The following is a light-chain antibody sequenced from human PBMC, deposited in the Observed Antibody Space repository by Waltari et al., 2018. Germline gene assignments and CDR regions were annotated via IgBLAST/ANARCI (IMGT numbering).Light chain of an antibody. Sequence: DIVMTQSPDSLAVSLGETATINCKSNQSISSKFNYKSYLAWFQQKPGQPPRLLMYWASTRESGVPGRFSGSGSGTDFTLTISDLQAEDVALYYCQQFYDSQLTFGGGTKVEI. V-gene: IGKV4-1*01. CDR2: WAS. J-gene: IGKJ4*01. CDR3: QQFYDSQLT. CDR1: QSISSKFNYKSY.